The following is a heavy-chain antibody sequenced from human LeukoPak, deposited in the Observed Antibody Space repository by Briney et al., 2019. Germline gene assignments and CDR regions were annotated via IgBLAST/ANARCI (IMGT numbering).Heavy chain of an antibody. Sequence: PGGSLRLSCAASGFTFSSYSMNWVRQAPGKGLEWVSVIYSGGSTYYADSVKGRFTISRDNSKNTLYLQMNSLRAEDTAVYYCARDLNYGSAFWGQGTLVTVSS. V-gene: IGHV3-53*01. CDR3: ARDLNYGSAF. CDR2: IYSGGST. J-gene: IGHJ4*02. CDR1: GFTFSSYS. D-gene: IGHD3-10*01.